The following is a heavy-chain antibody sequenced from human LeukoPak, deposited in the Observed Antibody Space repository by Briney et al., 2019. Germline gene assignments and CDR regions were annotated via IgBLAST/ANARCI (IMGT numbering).Heavy chain of an antibody. D-gene: IGHD3-9*01. Sequence: GRSLRLSCAASGFTFSSYGMHWVRQAPGKGLEWVAVISYDGSNKYYADSVKGRFTISRDNSKNTLYLQMNSLRAEDTAVYYCARENFDRLGAFDIWGQGTMVTVSS. CDR3: ARENFDRLGAFDI. CDR2: ISYDGSNK. V-gene: IGHV3-30*03. CDR1: GFTFSSYG. J-gene: IGHJ3*02.